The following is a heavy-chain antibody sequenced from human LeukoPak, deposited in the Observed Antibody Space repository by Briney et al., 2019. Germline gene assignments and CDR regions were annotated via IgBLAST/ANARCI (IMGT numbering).Heavy chain of an antibody. CDR2: ISYDGSNK. J-gene: IGHJ4*02. D-gene: IGHD3/OR15-3a*01. Sequence: GGSLRLSCAASGFTFSSYGMHWVRQAPGKGLEWVAVISYDGSNKYYADSVKGRFTISRDDAKNSLFLQMNSLRAEDTAVYYCARDKDWAFDYWGQGTLVTVSS. V-gene: IGHV3-30*03. CDR1: GFTFSSYG. CDR3: ARDKDWAFDY.